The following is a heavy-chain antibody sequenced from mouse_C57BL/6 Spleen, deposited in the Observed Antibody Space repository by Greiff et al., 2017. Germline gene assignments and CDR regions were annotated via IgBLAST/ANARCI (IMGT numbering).Heavy chain of an antibody. Sequence: EVKLVESEGGLVQPGSSMKLSCTASGFTFSDYYMAWVRQVPEKGLEWVANINYDGSSTYYLDSLKSRFIISRDNAKNILYLQMSSLKSEDTATYYCARGGLRYPYFDYWGQGTTLTVSS. V-gene: IGHV5-16*01. CDR3: ARGGLRYPYFDY. J-gene: IGHJ2*01. CDR1: GFTFSDYY. D-gene: IGHD1-1*01. CDR2: INYDGSST.